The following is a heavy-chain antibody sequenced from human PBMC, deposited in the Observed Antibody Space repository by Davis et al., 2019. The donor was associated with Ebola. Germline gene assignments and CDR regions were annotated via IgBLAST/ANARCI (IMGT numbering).Heavy chain of an antibody. J-gene: IGHJ4*02. D-gene: IGHD1-1*01. CDR3: ARAQFPTTSDH. V-gene: IGHV1-18*04. Sequence: ASVKVSCKASGYTFTNYGINWVRQAPGQGLEWMGWISPYNGNTIYAQNVQGRVTMTTDTSTSTAYLEVGSLRSDDTAVYYCARAQFPTTSDHWGQGTLVTVSS. CDR2: ISPYNGNT. CDR1: GYTFTNYG.